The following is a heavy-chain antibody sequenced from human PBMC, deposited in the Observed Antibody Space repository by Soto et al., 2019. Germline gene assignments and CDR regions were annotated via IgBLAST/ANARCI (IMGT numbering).Heavy chain of an antibody. V-gene: IGHV4-39*01. CDR3: ARHFSVDYFDY. J-gene: IGHJ4*02. Sequence: PSETLSLTCTVSGVSTSNYYWVWIRQPPGKGLEWIGTIYYSGSTYYNPSLKSRVTISLDTSENQFSLKLSSVTAADMAVYYCARHFSVDYFDYWGQGALVTVSS. CDR1: GVSTSNYY. CDR2: IYYSGST.